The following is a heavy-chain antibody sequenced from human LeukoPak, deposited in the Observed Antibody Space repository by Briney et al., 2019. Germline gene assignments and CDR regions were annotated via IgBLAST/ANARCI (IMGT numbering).Heavy chain of an antibody. CDR3: ARVGRRGYYFDY. Sequence: SETLSLTCTVSGGSISSSYWSWIRQPPGKGLEWMGYIYYSGSTTYNPSLKRRVTFSVDTSKNQFSLKLSSVTAADTAVYNCARVGRRGYYFDYWGQGNLVTVSS. CDR2: IYYSGST. D-gene: IGHD3-16*01. V-gene: IGHV4-59*01. J-gene: IGHJ4*02. CDR1: GGSISSSY.